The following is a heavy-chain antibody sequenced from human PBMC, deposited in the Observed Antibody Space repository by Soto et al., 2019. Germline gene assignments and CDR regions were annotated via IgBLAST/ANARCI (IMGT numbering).Heavy chain of an antibody. J-gene: IGHJ4*02. V-gene: IGHV1-46*01. CDR1: GYTFTSYH. D-gene: IGHD3-10*01. Sequence: ASVKVSCKASGYTFTSYHIHCVRQAPGQGLEWMGIINPSGGTTTYAQRVRGRVTLTRDKSTSEIYMELSSLKAEDTAVYYCARDYYYGSGSYYNPSDYWGQGTLVTVSA. CDR2: INPSGGTT. CDR3: ARDYYYGSGSYYNPSDY.